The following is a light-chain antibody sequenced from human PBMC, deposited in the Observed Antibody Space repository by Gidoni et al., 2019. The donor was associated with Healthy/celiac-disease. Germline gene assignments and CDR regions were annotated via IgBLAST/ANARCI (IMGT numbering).Light chain of an antibody. CDR2: GAS. Sequence: EILMTQSPAIMSVSPGERATISCRASQSGSSNLAWYQQKPGQAPRLLIYGASIRATGIPDRSSGSGSGTEFTLTISRLQSEDFAVYYCQQYNNWPPVTFGGGTKVEIK. CDR1: QSGSSN. V-gene: IGKV3D-15*01. CDR3: QQYNNWPPVT. J-gene: IGKJ4*01.